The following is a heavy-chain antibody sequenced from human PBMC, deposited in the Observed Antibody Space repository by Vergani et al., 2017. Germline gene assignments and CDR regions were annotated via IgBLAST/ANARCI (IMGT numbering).Heavy chain of an antibody. Sequence: QVQLVQSGAEVKKPGASVKVSCKASGYTFTSYYMHWVRQAPGQGLEWMGIINPSGGSTSYAQKFQGRVTRTRDTSTSTVYMELSSLRSEDTAVYYCASHINLNGSWFDPWGQGTLVTVSS. CDR2: INPSGGST. J-gene: IGHJ5*02. V-gene: IGHV1-46*01. CDR1: GYTFTSYY. CDR3: ASHINLNGSWFDP.